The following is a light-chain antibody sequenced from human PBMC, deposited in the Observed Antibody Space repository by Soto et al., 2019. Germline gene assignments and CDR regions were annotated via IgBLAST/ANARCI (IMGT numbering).Light chain of an antibody. J-gene: IGKJ5*01. CDR2: AES. Sequence: DIQMTQSPSSLSASVGDRVTITCQASQDISNSLNWYQQKTGKAPPILIYAESNLEKGVPPRFSGSGSGTDFTFTISSLQPEDIATYYCQHCDSLPLTFGQGKRLESK. CDR1: QDISNS. V-gene: IGKV1-33*01. CDR3: QHCDSLPLT.